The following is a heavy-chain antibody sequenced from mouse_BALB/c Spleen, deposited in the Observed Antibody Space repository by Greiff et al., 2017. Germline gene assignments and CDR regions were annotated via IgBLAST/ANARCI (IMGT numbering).Heavy chain of an antibody. D-gene: IGHD2-14*01. Sequence: EVKLVESGGGLVKPGGSLKLSCAASGFTFSSYTMSWVRQTPEKRLEWVATISSGGSYTYYPDSVKGRFTISRDNAKNTLYLHMSSLKSEDTAMYYGTRGGYYRYAWFAYWGQGTLVTVSA. CDR2: ISSGGSYT. CDR3: TRGGYYRYAWFAY. J-gene: IGHJ3*01. V-gene: IGHV5-6-4*01. CDR1: GFTFSSYT.